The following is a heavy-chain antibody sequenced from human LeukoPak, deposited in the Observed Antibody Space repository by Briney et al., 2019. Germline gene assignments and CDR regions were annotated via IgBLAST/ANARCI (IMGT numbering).Heavy chain of an antibody. D-gene: IGHD2-21*02. CDR1: GFILSDHN. J-gene: IGHJ4*02. V-gene: IGHV3-21*01. CDR2: ISSSVTYR. Sequence: GGSLRLSCAASGFILSDHNMNWGRQAPGKGLEWGSFISSSVTYRTYADSVKGRVTISRDNDKNSLYLQMHRLSAEDTAVYYCARDLSATASAYDSWGQGILVTVSS. CDR3: ARDLSATASAYDS.